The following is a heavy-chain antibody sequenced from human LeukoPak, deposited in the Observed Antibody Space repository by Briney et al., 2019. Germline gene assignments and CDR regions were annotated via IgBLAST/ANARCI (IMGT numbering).Heavy chain of an antibody. D-gene: IGHD6-13*01. Sequence: SETLSLTCAVYGGSFSGYYWSWIRQPPGKGLEWVGEINHSGSTNYNPSLNSRVTISVDTSKNQFSLKLSSVTAADTAVYYCARVEDSSSWGFDPWGQGTLVTVSS. CDR2: INHSGST. V-gene: IGHV4-34*01. J-gene: IGHJ5*02. CDR3: ARVEDSSSWGFDP. CDR1: GGSFSGYY.